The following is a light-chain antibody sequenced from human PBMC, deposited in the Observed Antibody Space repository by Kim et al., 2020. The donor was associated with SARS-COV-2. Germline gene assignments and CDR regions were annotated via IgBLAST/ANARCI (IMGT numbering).Light chain of an antibody. CDR1: NIGSKS. Sequence: APGKPAGITCGGNNIGSKSVHWYQQKPGQAPVLVIYYDSHRPSGIPERFSGSNSGNTATLTISRVEAGDEADYYCQVWDSSSDHVVFGGGTQLTVL. CDR2: YDS. J-gene: IGLJ2*01. CDR3: QVWDSSSDHVV. V-gene: IGLV3-21*04.